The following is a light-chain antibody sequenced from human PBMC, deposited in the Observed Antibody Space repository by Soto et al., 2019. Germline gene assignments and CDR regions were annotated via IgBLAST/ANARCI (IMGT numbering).Light chain of an antibody. CDR1: SSDVGGYSY. V-gene: IGLV2-8*01. CDR2: EVS. CDR3: SSYAGSTV. J-gene: IGLJ1*01. Sequence: QSVLTQPPSASGSPGQSVTISCTGTSSDVGGYSYVSWYQQHPGKAPKLMIYEVSKRPSGVPDRFSGSKSGNTASLTVSGLQAEDEADYYCSSYAGSTVFGTGTKVTVL.